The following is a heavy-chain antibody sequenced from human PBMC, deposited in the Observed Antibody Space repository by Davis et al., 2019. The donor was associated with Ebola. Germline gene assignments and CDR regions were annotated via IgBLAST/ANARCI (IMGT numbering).Heavy chain of an antibody. Sequence: MPSETLSLTCAVSGGSISSSNWWSWVRQPPGKGLEWIGSIYYSGSTYYNPSLKSRVTISVDTSKNQFSLKLSSVTAADTAVYYCARHKSHSYYDSSGYYMGYNWFDPWGQGTLVTVSS. CDR2: IYYSGST. V-gene: IGHV4-39*01. CDR3: ARHKSHSYYDSSGYYMGYNWFDP. J-gene: IGHJ5*02. CDR1: GGSISSSNW. D-gene: IGHD3-22*01.